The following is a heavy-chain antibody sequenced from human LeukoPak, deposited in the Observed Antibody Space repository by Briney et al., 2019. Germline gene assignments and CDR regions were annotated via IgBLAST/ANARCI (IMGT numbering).Heavy chain of an antibody. J-gene: IGHJ5*02. V-gene: IGHV4-31*03. D-gene: IGHD4-11*01. Sequence: PSETLSLTCTVSGGSISSGGYYWSWIRQHPGKGLEWIGYIYYSGSTYYNPSLKSRVTISVDTSKNQFSLKLSSVTAADTAVYYCARSTVTTPPQFDPWGQGTLVTVSS. CDR3: ARSTVTTPPQFDP. CDR2: IYYSGST. CDR1: GGSISSGGYY.